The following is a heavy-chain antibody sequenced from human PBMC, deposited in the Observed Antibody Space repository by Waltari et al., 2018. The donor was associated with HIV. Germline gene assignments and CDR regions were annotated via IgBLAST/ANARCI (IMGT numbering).Heavy chain of an antibody. Sequence: QLQLQESGPGLVKPSETLSLTCTVSGGSISSSSYYWGWIRQPPGKGLEWIGSIYYSGSTYYNPSLKSRVTISVDTSKNQFSLKLSSVTAADTAVYYCARPARLPYDSSGYYPYYFDYWGQGTLVTVSS. CDR1: GGSISSSSYY. J-gene: IGHJ4*02. CDR2: IYYSGST. V-gene: IGHV4-39*01. D-gene: IGHD3-22*01. CDR3: ARPARLPYDSSGYYPYYFDY.